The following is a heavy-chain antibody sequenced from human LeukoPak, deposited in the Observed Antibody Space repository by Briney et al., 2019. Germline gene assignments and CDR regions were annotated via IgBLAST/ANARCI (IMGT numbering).Heavy chain of an antibody. D-gene: IGHD2-21*02. CDR2: IYSGGST. Sequence: GGSLRLSCAASGFTVSSNYMSWVRQAPGKGLEWVSVIYSGGSTYYADSVKGRSTISRDNSKNTLYLQMNSLRAEDTAVYYCASSSLAVVTDYYYYGMDVWGQGTTVTVSS. V-gene: IGHV3-66*01. CDR3: ASSSLAVVTDYYYYGMDV. J-gene: IGHJ6*02. CDR1: GFTVSSNY.